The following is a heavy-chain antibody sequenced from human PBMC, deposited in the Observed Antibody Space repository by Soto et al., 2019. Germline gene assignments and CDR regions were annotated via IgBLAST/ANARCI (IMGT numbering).Heavy chain of an antibody. CDR2: IIGSGGST. CDR3: AKSFTAGGSSYFDY. CDR1: GFTFSSYA. D-gene: IGHD2-15*01. V-gene: IGHV3-23*01. J-gene: IGHJ4*02. Sequence: EVQLLESGGGLVQPGGSLRLSCAASGFTFSSYAMRWVRQAPGKGLEWISGIIGSGGSTYYADSVRGRFTISRDNSKNTLFLQMSSLRAEDTAIYYCAKSFTAGGSSYFDYWGQGSLVTVSS.